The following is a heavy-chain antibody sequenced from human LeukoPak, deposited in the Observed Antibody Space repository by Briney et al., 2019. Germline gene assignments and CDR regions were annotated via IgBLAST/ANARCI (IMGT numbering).Heavy chain of an antibody. CDR3: ARGGPYSSGWSVYYYYGMDV. CDR2: IYHSGST. CDR1: GGSISSGGYS. Sequence: SQTLSLTCAVSGGSISSGGYSWSWIRQPPGKGLEWIGYIYHSGSTYYNPSLKSRVTISVDRSKNQFSLKLSSVTAADTAVYYCARGGPYSSGWSVYYYYGMDVWGKGTTVTVSS. V-gene: IGHV4-30-2*01. D-gene: IGHD6-19*01. J-gene: IGHJ6*04.